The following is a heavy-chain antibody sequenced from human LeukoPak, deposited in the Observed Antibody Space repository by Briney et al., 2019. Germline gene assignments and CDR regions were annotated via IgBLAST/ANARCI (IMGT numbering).Heavy chain of an antibody. J-gene: IGHJ4*02. CDR1: GYTFTGYF. V-gene: IGHV1-2*02. CDR3: ATTYYGSGSYGLSPLDF. CDR2: IKANSGGT. Sequence: ASVKVSCKASGYTFTGYFIHWVRQAPGQGLEWMGWIKANSGGTKYTQKFQGRVTITRDTSISIAYMDLRRLRPDDTAVYYCATTYYGSGSYGLSPLDFWGQGTLVTVSS. D-gene: IGHD3-10*01.